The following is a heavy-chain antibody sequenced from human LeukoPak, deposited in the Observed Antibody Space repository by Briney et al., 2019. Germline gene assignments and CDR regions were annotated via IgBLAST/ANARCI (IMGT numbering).Heavy chain of an antibody. CDR3: ASPGIAAAGTYYYYYVDV. V-gene: IGHV1-69*13. D-gene: IGHD6-13*01. Sequence: VASVKVSCKASGGTFSSYAISWVRQAPGQGLEWMGGIIPIFGTANYAQKFQGRVTITADESTSTAYMELSSLRSEDTAVYYCASPGIAAAGTYYYYYVDVWGKGTTVTVSS. J-gene: IGHJ6*03. CDR1: GGTFSSYA. CDR2: IIPIFGTA.